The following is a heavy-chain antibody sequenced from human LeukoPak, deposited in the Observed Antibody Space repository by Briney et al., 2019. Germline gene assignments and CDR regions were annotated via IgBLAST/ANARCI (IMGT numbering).Heavy chain of an antibody. CDR3: ARDSPCSGGSCYSY. V-gene: IGHV4-4*07. CDR1: GGSISSYY. Sequence: SETLSLTCTVSGGSISSYYWSWIRQPAGKGLEWIGRIYTSGSTNYNPSLKSRVTMSVDTSKNQFSLKLSSVTAADTAVYYCARDSPCSGGSCYSYWGQGTLVTVSS. J-gene: IGHJ4*02. D-gene: IGHD2-15*01. CDR2: IYTSGST.